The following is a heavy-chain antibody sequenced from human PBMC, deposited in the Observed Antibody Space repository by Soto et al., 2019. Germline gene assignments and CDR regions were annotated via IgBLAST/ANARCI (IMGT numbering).Heavy chain of an antibody. CDR1: GFTFSSYS. V-gene: IGHV3-7*05. CDR2: IKQDGSEK. CDR3: ARGLGRSYIQADV. D-gene: IGHD1-26*01. Sequence: PGGSLRLSCAASGFTFSSYSMSWVRQAPGKGLEWVANIKQDGSEKYYVDSVKGRFTVSRDNAKNSLYLQVNSLRAGDTAVYYCARGLGRSYIQADVWGQGTTVTVSS. J-gene: IGHJ6*02.